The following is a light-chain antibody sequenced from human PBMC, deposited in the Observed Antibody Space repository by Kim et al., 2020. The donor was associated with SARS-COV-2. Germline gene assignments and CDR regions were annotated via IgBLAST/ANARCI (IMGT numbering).Light chain of an antibody. CDR2: GKN. Sequence: FGPTTSLTCHSYRLRDDYPSWYQQGPRQAPLLVISGKNNRPSGIPDRFSGSSSGNTASLTITGAQAEDEADYYCNSRDSSGNYVFATGTKVTVL. V-gene: IGLV3-19*01. J-gene: IGLJ1*01. CDR1: RLRDDY. CDR3: NSRDSSGNYV.